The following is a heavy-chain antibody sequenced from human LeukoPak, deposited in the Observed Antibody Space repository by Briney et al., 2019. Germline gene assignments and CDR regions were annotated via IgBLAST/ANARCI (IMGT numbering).Heavy chain of an antibody. CDR2: SRADDYST. CDR3: PRDSDFYYSSAYSFRGGLHYDF. J-gene: IGHJ4*02. V-gene: IGHV3-23*01. D-gene: IGHD6-19*01. Sequence: GGSLRLSCVAPGFAFSDSAMSWVRLTAGKGLEWVSLSRADDYSTYYADSVKGRFTISRDNSKNTVYLQMNSLRTEDTAVYYCPRDSDFYYSSAYSFRGGLHYDFWGQGTLVTVSS. CDR1: GFAFSDSA.